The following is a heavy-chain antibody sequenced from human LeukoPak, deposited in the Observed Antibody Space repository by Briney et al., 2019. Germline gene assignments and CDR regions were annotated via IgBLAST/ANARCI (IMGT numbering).Heavy chain of an antibody. J-gene: IGHJ6*03. CDR1: GFTFSSYA. CDR3: AKAPATGEGYYFYYMDV. V-gene: IGHV3-23*01. Sequence: GRSLRLSCAASGFSSGFTFSSYAMSWVRQAPGKGLDWVASINGRAATTYYADSVKGRFTISRDNSKNTLYLQMNSLGADDTAVYYCAKAPATGEGYYFYYMDVWGKGTTVTVSS. D-gene: IGHD7-27*01. CDR2: INGRAATT.